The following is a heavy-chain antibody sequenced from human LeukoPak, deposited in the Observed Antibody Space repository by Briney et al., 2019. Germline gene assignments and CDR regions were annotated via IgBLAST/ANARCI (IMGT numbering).Heavy chain of an antibody. Sequence: SETLSLTCAVYGGSFSGYYWSWIRQPPEKGLEWIGEINHSGSTNYNPSLKSRVTISVDTSKNQFSLKLSSVTAADTAVYYCARGRVYAMDYWGQGTLVTVSS. J-gene: IGHJ4*02. V-gene: IGHV4-34*01. CDR3: ARGRVYAMDY. CDR2: INHSGST. CDR1: GGSFSGYY. D-gene: IGHD2-8*01.